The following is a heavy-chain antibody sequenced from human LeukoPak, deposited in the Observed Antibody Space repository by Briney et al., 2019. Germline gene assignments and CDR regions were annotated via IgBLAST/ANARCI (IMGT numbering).Heavy chain of an antibody. J-gene: IGHJ5*02. Sequence: PSETLSLTCAVSGHSISSGYYWGWIRQPPGKGLEWIGSIYHSGSTYYNPSLKSRVTISVDTSKNQFSLKLSSVTAADTAVYYCARHVVPAAPLNWNYGSWFDPWGQGTLVTVSS. CDR1: GHSISSGYY. CDR3: ARHVVPAAPLNWNYGSWFDP. V-gene: IGHV4-38-2*01. CDR2: IYHSGST. D-gene: IGHD2-2*01.